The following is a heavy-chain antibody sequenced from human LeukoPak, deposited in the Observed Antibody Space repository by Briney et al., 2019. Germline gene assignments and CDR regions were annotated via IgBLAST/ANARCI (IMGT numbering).Heavy chain of an antibody. CDR1: GFTFSGSA. V-gene: IGHV3-73*01. CDR3: TRRGYYYMDV. CDR2: IRSKANSYAT. Sequence: GGSLRLSCAASGFTFSGSAMHWVRQASGKGLEWVGRIRSKANSYATAYAASVEGRFTISRDDSKNTAHLQMNSLKTEDTAVYYCTRRGYYYMDVWGKGTTVTVSS. J-gene: IGHJ6*03.